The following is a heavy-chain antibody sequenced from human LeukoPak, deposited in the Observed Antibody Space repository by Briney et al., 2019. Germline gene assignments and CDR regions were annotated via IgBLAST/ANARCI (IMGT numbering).Heavy chain of an antibody. CDR2: IIPIFGTA. V-gene: IGHV1-69*05. CDR1: GGTFSSYA. Sequence: ASVKVSCKASGGTFSSYAISWVRQAPGQGLEWMGGIIPIFGTANYAQKFQGRVTITTDESTSTAYMELSSLRSEDTAVYYCASRSRGCRSTSCYSKAYYYYYMDVWGKGTTVTVSS. CDR3: ASRSRGCRSTSCYSKAYYYYYMDV. D-gene: IGHD2-2*01. J-gene: IGHJ6*03.